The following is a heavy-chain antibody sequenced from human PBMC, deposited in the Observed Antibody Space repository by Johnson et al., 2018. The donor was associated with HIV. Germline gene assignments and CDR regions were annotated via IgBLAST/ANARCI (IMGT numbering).Heavy chain of an antibody. D-gene: IGHD2-15*01. CDR2: VSDHGRTT. CDR1: GFTFSCFG. Sequence: QVQLVESGGVFVQPGASLRLSCAASGFTFSCFGMHWVRQAPGKGLEWAAVVSDHGRTTYFADSVKGRFTISRDNSKNTLYLQINSLRAEDAAVFYCARVGVGGYSADGAFDIWGQGTMVTVSS. CDR3: ARVGVGGYSADGAFDI. J-gene: IGHJ3*02. V-gene: IGHV3-30*03.